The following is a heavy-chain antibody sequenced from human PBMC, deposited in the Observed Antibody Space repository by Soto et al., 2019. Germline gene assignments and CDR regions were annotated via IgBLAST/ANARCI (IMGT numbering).Heavy chain of an antibody. CDR2: SSNSGTFT. V-gene: IGHV3-11*03. CDR1: GFSISDHY. Sequence: SLRLSCAASGFSISDHYMSWIRQAPGKGLEWVSYSSNSGTFTKYADSVKGRFSISRDNAKNSLYLEINSLRGEDTAIYYCARSGDHYNVPDYWGQGTPVTVSS. CDR3: ARSGDHYNVPDY. D-gene: IGHD3-10*02. J-gene: IGHJ4*02.